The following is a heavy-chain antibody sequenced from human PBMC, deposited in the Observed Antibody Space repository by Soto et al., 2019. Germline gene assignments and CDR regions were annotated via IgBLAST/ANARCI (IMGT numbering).Heavy chain of an antibody. J-gene: IGHJ4*02. CDR1: GFTFSTTV. CDR3: ARDVVGRPEFDG. V-gene: IGHV3-30*03. D-gene: IGHD2-21*01. CDR2: ISYDGGHE. Sequence: QVQLVESGGGVVQPGTSLRLSCAASGFTFSTTVMHWVRQAPGKGLEWVTRISYDGGHEYYGDSVKGRFSISRDNSQNPRYLHVNSLRAEDTAVYYCARDVVGRPEFDGWGQGTLVTVSS.